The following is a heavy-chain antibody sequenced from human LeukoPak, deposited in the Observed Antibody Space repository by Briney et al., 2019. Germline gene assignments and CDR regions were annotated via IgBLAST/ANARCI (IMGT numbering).Heavy chain of an antibody. Sequence: PGGSLRLSCAASGFTFSSYAMSWVRQAPGKGLEWVSAISGSGGSTHYADSVKGRFTISRDNSKNTLYLQMNSLRAEDTAVYYCAKDRSGGYDSDYFDYWGQGTLVTVSS. CDR1: GFTFSSYA. CDR3: AKDRSGGYDSDYFDY. J-gene: IGHJ4*02. D-gene: IGHD5-12*01. V-gene: IGHV3-23*01. CDR2: ISGSGGST.